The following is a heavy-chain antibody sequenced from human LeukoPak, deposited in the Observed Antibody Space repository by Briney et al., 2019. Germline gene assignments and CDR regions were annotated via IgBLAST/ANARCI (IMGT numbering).Heavy chain of an antibody. CDR2: ISGSGGST. V-gene: IGHV3-23*01. J-gene: IGHJ3*02. D-gene: IGHD5-18*01. CDR3: AKSVDPAMVTMSAFDI. CDR1: GFTFSSYA. Sequence: QPGGSLRLSCAASGFTFSSYAMSWVRQAPGKGLEWVSGISGSGGSTYYADSVKGRFTISRDNYKNTVYLQMNSLRAEDTAVYYCAKSVDPAMVTMSAFDIWGQGTMVTVSS.